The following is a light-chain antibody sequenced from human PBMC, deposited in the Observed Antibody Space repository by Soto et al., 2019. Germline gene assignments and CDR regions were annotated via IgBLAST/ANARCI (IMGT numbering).Light chain of an antibody. CDR3: QQRSNWIT. CDR1: QSVSSY. CDR2: DAS. J-gene: IGKJ5*01. V-gene: IGKV3-11*01. Sequence: EIVLTQSPATLSLSPGERATLSCRASQSVSSYLGWYQQKPGQAPRLLIYDASNRATGIPPRFSGSGSGTDFTLTISSLEPEDFAVYYCQQRSNWITFGQGTRLEIK.